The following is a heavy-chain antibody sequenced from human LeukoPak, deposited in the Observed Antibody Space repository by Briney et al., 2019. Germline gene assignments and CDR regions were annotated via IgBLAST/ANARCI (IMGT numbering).Heavy chain of an antibody. D-gene: IGHD2-21*02. CDR1: GFTFSSYA. V-gene: IGHV3-23*01. Sequence: PGGSLRLSCAASGFTFSSYAMSWVRQAPGKGLEWVSAISGGGDTTHHADSVKGRFTISRDNSKNTLYLQMDSLRAEDTAIYFCARGYCTSTNCNNWFDPWGQGTLVTVSS. CDR3: ARGYCTSTNCNNWFDP. CDR2: ISGGGDTT. J-gene: IGHJ5*02.